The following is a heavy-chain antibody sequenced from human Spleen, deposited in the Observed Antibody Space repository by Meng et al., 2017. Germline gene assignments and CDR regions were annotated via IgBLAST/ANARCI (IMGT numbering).Heavy chain of an antibody. CDR3: ARAVLGRGEAGSSWYPFGCGVMYYGMDV. V-gene: IGHV1-2*02. J-gene: IGHJ6*02. CDR2: INPNSGGT. D-gene: IGHD6-13*01. CDR1: GYTFTGYY. Sequence: ASVKVSCKASGYTFTGYYMHWVRQAPGQGLEWMGWINPNSGGTNYAQKFQGRVTMTRDTSISTAYMELSSLRSEDTAVYYCARAVLGRGEAGSSWYPFGCGVMYYGMDVWGQGTTVTVSS.